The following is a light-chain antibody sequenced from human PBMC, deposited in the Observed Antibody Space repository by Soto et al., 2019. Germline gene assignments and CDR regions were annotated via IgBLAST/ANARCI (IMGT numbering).Light chain of an antibody. J-gene: IGLJ2*01. Sequence: QSALTQPASVSGSPGQSITISCTGTNSDIGGCNYVSWYQQHPGKAPKLMIYDVSNWPSGVSYRFSGSKSGNTASLTISGLQAEDEADYYCSSYTSRSTLGVFGGGTKLTVL. V-gene: IGLV2-14*03. CDR3: SSYTSRSTLGV. CDR2: DVS. CDR1: NSDIGGCNY.